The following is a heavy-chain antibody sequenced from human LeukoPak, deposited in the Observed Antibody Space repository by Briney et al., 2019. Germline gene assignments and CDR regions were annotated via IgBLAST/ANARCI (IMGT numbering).Heavy chain of an antibody. CDR3: ARDKAVTTEVTQHFQH. V-gene: IGHV1-2*04. D-gene: IGHD4-23*01. Sequence: ASVKVSCKASGGTFSSYAISWVRQAPGQGLEWMGWINPNSGGTNYAQKFQGWVTMTRDTSISTAYMELSRLRSDDTAVYYCARDKAVTTEVTQHFQHWGQGTLVTVSS. CDR1: GGTFSSYA. CDR2: INPNSGGT. J-gene: IGHJ1*01.